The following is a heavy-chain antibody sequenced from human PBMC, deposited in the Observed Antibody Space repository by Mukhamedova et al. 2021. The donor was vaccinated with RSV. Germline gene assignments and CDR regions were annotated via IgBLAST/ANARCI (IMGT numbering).Heavy chain of an antibody. CDR1: SSNY. D-gene: IGHD3-22*01. CDR3: ARDRYYDSIGYHYESAY. J-gene: IGHJ4*01. CDR2: IYSGGST. V-gene: IGHV3-53*01. Sequence: SSNYMNWVRQAPGQGLEWVSVIYSGGSTYYADSVKGRFTISRDTSKNTLFLQMNSLTAEDTGVYYCARDRYYDSIGYHYESAYWG.